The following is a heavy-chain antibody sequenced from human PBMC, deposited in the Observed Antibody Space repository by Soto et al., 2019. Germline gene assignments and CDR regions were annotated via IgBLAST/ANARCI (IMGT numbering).Heavy chain of an antibody. Sequence: SETLSLTCAVSGGSISSGGYSWSWIRQPPGKGLNYIGYIYHSGSTYYNPSLKSRVTISVDRSKNQFSLKLSSVTAADTAVYYCARVRSGWGIDYWGQG. V-gene: IGHV4-30-2*01. D-gene: IGHD6-19*01. CDR3: ARVRSGWGIDY. CDR2: IYHSGST. CDR1: GGSISSGGYS. J-gene: IGHJ4*02.